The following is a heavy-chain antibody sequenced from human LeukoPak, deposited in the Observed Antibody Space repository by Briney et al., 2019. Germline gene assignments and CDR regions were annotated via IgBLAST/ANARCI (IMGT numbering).Heavy chain of an antibody. CDR3: ARGDSSGYPDY. Sequence: SQTLSLTCTVSGGSISSGGYYWSWIRQPPGKGLEWIGYIYHSGSTYYNPSLKSRVTISVDRSKNQFSLKLSSVTAADTAVYYCARGDSSGYPDYWGQGTLVTVSS. J-gene: IGHJ4*02. V-gene: IGHV4-30-2*01. D-gene: IGHD3-22*01. CDR1: GGSISSGGYY. CDR2: IYHSGST.